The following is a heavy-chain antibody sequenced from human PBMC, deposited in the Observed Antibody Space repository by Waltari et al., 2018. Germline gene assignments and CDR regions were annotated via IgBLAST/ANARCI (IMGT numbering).Heavy chain of an antibody. CDR1: GYTFTGYC. J-gene: IGHJ6*02. Sequence: QEQLVKSAAEVKKPGASVQVYCKAAGYTFTGYCFHSVRQSPGQGLEWMGWINPNSRGTNYAQKFQGCVTMTRDTSISTAYMERSRLRSDDTAVYYCARDYYGSGLNVWGQGTTVTVSS. CDR3: ARDYYGSGLNV. V-gene: IGHV1-2*04. CDR2: INPNSRGT. D-gene: IGHD3-10*01.